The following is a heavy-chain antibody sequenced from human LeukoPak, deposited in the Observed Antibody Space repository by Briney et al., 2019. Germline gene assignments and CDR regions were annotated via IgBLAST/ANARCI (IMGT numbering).Heavy chain of an antibody. V-gene: IGHV4-4*07. CDR1: GGSISSYY. J-gene: IGHJ6*02. Sequence: SETLSLTCTVSGGSISSYYWTWIRQPAGKGLECIGRIHTSGNTNYSPALKSRVTMSVDTSKNQVSLKLYSVTAADTAVYYCARGGIASAYGSISYHHYGLDVWGQGTTVTVSS. CDR2: IHTSGNT. D-gene: IGHD6-13*01. CDR3: ARGGIASAYGSISYHHYGLDV.